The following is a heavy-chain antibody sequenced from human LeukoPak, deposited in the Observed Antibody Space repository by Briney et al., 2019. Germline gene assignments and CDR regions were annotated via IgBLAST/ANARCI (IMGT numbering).Heavy chain of an antibody. CDR1: GFTFSSYA. Sequence: GGSLRLYCAASGFTFSSYAMHWVRQAPGKGLEWVAVISYDGSNKYYADSVKGRFTISRDNSKNTLYLQMNSLRAEDTAVYYCAAKGAYSSGWYYYYYGMDVWGKGTTVTVSS. V-gene: IGHV3-30*04. J-gene: IGHJ6*04. CDR2: ISYDGSNK. D-gene: IGHD6-19*01. CDR3: AAKGAYSSGWYYYYYGMDV.